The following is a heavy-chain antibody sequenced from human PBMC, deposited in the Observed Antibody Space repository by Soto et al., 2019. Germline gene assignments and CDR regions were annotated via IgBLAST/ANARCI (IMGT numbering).Heavy chain of an antibody. CDR2: VFYGVT. CDR1: GGSRGSLC. Sequence: ETLCLTWSVSGGSRGSLCCRWIRQTTDKGLEWLGYVFYGVTDYNPSLGGRVSMSVETSKSQFSLKLTSVTVADTVVYYCPSYRGALYFGTWGQGILVTVSS. D-gene: IGHD3-16*01. CDR3: PSYRGALYFGT. V-gene: IGHV4-59*11. J-gene: IGHJ4*02.